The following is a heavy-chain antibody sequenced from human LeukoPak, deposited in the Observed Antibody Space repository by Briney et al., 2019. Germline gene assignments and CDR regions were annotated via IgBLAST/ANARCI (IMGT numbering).Heavy chain of an antibody. J-gene: IGHJ4*02. CDR2: IKQDGSEK. Sequence: GGSLRLSCAASGFTFSSYWMSWVRQAPGKGLEWVANIKQDGSEKYYVDSVKGRFTISRDNAKNSLYLRMNSLRAEDTAVYYCARDERGYSYGSYYFDYWGQGTLVTVSS. D-gene: IGHD5-18*01. CDR1: GFTFSSYW. CDR3: ARDERGYSYGSYYFDY. V-gene: IGHV3-7*01.